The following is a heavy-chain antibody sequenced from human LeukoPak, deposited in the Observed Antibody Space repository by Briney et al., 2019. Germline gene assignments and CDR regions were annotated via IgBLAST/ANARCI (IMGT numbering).Heavy chain of an antibody. D-gene: IGHD2-2*01. V-gene: IGHV4-34*01. CDR3: ARGLRYCSSTSCYRPNYWYFDL. CDR2: INHSGST. Sequence: PSETLSLTCAVYGGSFSGYYWSWIRQPPGKGLEWIGEINHSGSTNYNPSLKSRVTISVNTSKNQFSLKLSSVTAADTAVYYCARGLRYCSSTSCYRPNYWYFDLWGRGTLVTVSS. CDR1: GGSFSGYY. J-gene: IGHJ2*01.